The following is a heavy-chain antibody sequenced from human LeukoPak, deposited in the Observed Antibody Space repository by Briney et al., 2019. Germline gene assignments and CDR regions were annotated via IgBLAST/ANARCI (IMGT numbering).Heavy chain of an antibody. CDR2: ISAYNGNT. V-gene: IGHV1-18*01. D-gene: IGHD5-24*01. CDR1: GYTFTSYG. Sequence: SVKVSCKASGYTFTSYGISWVRQAPGQGLEWMGWISAYNGNTKYAQKLQGRVTMTTDTSTSTAYMELRSLRSDDTAVYYCAGEDRDGKQSGPFYYWGQGTLVTVSS. J-gene: IGHJ4*02. CDR3: AGEDRDGKQSGPFYY.